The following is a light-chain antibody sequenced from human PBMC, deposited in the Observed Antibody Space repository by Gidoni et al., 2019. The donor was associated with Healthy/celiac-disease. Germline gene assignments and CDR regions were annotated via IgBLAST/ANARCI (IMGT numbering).Light chain of an antibody. Sequence: SSELTRDPAVSVALGQTVRITCQGDSLRSYYASWYQQKPGQAPVLVIYGKNNRPSGIPDRFSGSSSGNTASLTITGAQAEDEADYYCNSRDSSGNHAVFGGGTKLTVL. CDR1: SLRSYY. CDR2: GKN. J-gene: IGLJ2*01. V-gene: IGLV3-19*01. CDR3: NSRDSSGNHAV.